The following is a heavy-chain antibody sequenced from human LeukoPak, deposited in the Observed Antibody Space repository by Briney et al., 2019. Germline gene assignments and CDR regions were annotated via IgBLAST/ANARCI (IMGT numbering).Heavy chain of an antibody. CDR3: ARHPRDEPARVTSVSWRFDY. V-gene: IGHV4-39*01. CDR1: GGSISSSSFY. Sequence: SETLSLTCIVSGGSISSSSFYWGWIRQPPGKGLEWIGSIYYSGSTYYNPSLKSRVTMSVDTSRNQISLRLSSVTAADTAAYSWARHPRDEPARVTSVSWRFDYGGQEPLVTFSS. J-gene: IGHJ4*02. CDR2: IYYSGST. D-gene: IGHD5-18*01.